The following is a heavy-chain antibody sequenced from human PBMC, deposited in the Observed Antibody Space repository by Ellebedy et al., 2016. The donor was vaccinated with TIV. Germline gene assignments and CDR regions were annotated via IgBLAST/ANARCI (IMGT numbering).Heavy chain of an antibody. D-gene: IGHD1-14*01. CDR2: IDLSDSYT. J-gene: IGHJ4*02. Sequence: GESLKISCQGSAYSFINYWIVWVRQMPGRGLEWMGIIDLSDSYTRYSPSFQGQVTISADRSVTPAHLHFNSLKPSDTAVYYCAKLGHRATPDDSWGQGTLVTVSS. CDR3: AKLGHRATPDDS. CDR1: AYSFINYW. V-gene: IGHV5-51*01.